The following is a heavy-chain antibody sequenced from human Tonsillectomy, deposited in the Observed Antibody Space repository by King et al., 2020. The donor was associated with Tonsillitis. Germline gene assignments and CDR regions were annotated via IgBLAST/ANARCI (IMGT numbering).Heavy chain of an antibody. D-gene: IGHD3-3*01. V-gene: IGHV3-30-3*01. J-gene: IGHJ4*02. Sequence: VQLVESGGGVVQPGRSLRLSCAASGFTFSSYAMHWVRQAPGKGLEWVAVISYDGSNKYYADSVKGRFTISRDNSKNTLYLQMNSLRAEDTAVYYCARDQGSHPTIFGVVIINPYFDYWGQGTLVTVSS. CDR1: GFTFSSYA. CDR3: ARDQGSHPTIFGVVIINPYFDY. CDR2: ISYDGSNK.